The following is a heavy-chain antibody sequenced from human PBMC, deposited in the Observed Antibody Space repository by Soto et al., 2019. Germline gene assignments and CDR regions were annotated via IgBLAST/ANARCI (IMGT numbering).Heavy chain of an antibody. J-gene: IGHJ4*02. Sequence: EVQLLESGGVLVQPGGSLRLSCAASGFTFSSYAMRWVRQAPVKGLEWVSSISGSGGSTYYPDSVKGRFTISRDNSKNTLYLQMNSLRAEDTAVYYCARRGSGSSYDYWGQGTLVTVSS. V-gene: IGHV3-23*01. D-gene: IGHD1-26*01. CDR2: ISGSGGST. CDR3: ARRGSGSSYDY. CDR1: GFTFSSYA.